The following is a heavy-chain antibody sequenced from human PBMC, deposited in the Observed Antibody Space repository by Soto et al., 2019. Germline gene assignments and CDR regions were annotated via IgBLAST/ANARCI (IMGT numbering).Heavy chain of an antibody. D-gene: IGHD1-26*01. CDR2: INPNSGGT. CDR1: GYTFTGYY. J-gene: IGHJ6*02. Sequence: SVKVCCKASGYTFTGYYMHWVRQAPGQGLEWMGWINPNSGGTNYAQKFQGWVTMTRDTSISTAYMELSRLRSDDTAVYYCARSVGYYYYGMDVWGQGTTVTVSS. CDR3: ARSVGYYYYGMDV. V-gene: IGHV1-2*04.